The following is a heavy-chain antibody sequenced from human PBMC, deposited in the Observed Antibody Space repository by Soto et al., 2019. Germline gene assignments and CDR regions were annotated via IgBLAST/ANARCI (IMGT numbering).Heavy chain of an antibody. CDR1: GGSISSSSYY. CDR3: ARNDIVVVVAARPKMDV. Sequence: SETLSLTCTVSGGSISSSSYYWGWIRQPPGKGLEWIGSIYYSGSTYYNPSLKSRVTISVDTSKNQFSLKLSSVTAADTAVYYCARNDIVVVVAARPKMDVWGKGTTVTVSS. V-gene: IGHV4-39*01. D-gene: IGHD2-15*01. J-gene: IGHJ6*04. CDR2: IYYSGST.